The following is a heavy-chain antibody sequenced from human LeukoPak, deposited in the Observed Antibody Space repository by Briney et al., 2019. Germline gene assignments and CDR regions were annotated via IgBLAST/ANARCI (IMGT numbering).Heavy chain of an antibody. CDR1: GGSISSYY. V-gene: IGHV4-59*01. D-gene: IGHD3-3*01. Sequence: SETLSLTCTVSGGSISSYYWSWIRQPPGKGLEWIGYIYYSGSTNYNPSLKSRVTISVDTSKNQFSLKLSSVTAADTAVYYCARADRVSYYDFWSGYPGWFDPWGQGTLVTVSS. CDR2: IYYSGST. J-gene: IGHJ5*02. CDR3: ARADRVSYYDFWSGYPGWFDP.